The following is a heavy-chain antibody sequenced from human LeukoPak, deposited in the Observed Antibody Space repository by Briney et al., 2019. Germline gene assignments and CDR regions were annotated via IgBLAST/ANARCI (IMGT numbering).Heavy chain of an antibody. V-gene: IGHV4-59*01. J-gene: IGHJ4*02. CDR1: GGSTSSYY. Sequence: PSETLSLTCTVSGGSTSSYYWSWIRQPPGKGLEWIGYIYYSGSTNYNPSLKSRVTISVDTSKNQFSLKLSSVTAADTAVYYCARIVSSGGDYWGQGTLVTVSS. CDR3: ARIVSSGGDY. D-gene: IGHD1-26*01. CDR2: IYYSGST.